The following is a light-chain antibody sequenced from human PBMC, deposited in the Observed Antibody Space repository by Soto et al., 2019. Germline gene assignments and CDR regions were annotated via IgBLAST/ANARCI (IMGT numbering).Light chain of an antibody. Sequence: QSVLTQPASVSGSPGQSITISCTGTSSDVGANNDYVSWYQQHPGKVPKLMIYEVSKRPPGVPDRFSGSKSGNTASLTVSGLQADDEADYYCSSYAGSDNFVCGTGTKAPS. V-gene: IGLV2-8*01. CDR3: SSYAGSDNFV. J-gene: IGLJ1*01. CDR2: EVS. CDR1: SSDVGANNDY.